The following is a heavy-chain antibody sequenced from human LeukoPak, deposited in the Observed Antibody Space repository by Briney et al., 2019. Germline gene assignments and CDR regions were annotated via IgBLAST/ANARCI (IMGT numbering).Heavy chain of an antibody. CDR3: ARDGEYSSSSSYSHYMDV. V-gene: IGHV3-21*01. CDR1: GFAFSSYS. D-gene: IGHD6-6*01. Sequence: GGSLRLSCAASGFAFSSYSMNWVRKAQGKGLEWFSSIIISSSYIYYADSVKGRFTISRDNAKNSLYLQMNSLRAEDTAVYYCARDGEYSSSSSYSHYMDVWGKGTTVTVSS. J-gene: IGHJ6*03. CDR2: IIISSSYI.